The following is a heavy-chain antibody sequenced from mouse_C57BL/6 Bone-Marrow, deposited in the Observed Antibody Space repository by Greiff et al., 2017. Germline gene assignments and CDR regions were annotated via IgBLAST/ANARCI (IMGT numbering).Heavy chain of an antibody. J-gene: IGHJ4*01. D-gene: IGHD1-1*01. V-gene: IGHV1-80*01. Sequence: QVQLKESGAELVKPGASVKISCKASGYAFSSYWMNWVKQRPGKGLEWIGQIYPGDGDTNYNGKFKGKATLTADKSSSTAYMQLSSLTSEDSAVYFCARGDYGSRVYAMDYWGQGTSVTVSS. CDR2: IYPGDGDT. CDR3: ARGDYGSRVYAMDY. CDR1: GYAFSSYW.